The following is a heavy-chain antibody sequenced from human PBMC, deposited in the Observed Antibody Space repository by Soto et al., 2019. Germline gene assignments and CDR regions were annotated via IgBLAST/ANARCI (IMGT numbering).Heavy chain of an antibody. CDR2: IRSKAYGGTT. CDR3: QAYYDFWSGRLKPKNWFDP. V-gene: IGHV3-49*03. Sequence: WFRQXXGXGXEWXXFIRSKAYGGTTEYAASVKGRFTISRDDSKSIAYLQMNSLKTEDTAVYYCQAYYDFWSGRLKPKNWFDPWGQGTLVTVSS. D-gene: IGHD3-3*01. J-gene: IGHJ5*02.